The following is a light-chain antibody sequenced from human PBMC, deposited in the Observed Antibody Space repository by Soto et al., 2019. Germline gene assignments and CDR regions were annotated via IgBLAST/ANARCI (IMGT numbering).Light chain of an antibody. CDR2: GAS. Sequence: YTGTLSVAPGERAPVSSWASQSVSSGCLGWYQQKPGQSPRLLTYGASTRATGLPARFSGSGSGTQFTLTISSLQSEDFAVYYCQQYNNWPITFGQGTRLEIK. J-gene: IGKJ5*01. CDR1: QSVSSG. V-gene: IGKV3-15*01. CDR3: QQYNNWPIT.